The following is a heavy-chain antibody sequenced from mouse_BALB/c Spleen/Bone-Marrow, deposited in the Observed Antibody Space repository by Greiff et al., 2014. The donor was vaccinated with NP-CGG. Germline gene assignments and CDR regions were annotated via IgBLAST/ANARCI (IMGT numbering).Heavy chain of an antibody. CDR2: IFPGDNST. CDR1: GYTFTSYD. Sequence: VQLQQSGAELVKPGASVKLSCKASGYTFTSYDINWVRQRPEQGLEWIGWIFPGDNSTKYNEKFKGKATLITDKSSSTAYMQLSRLTFEDSAVYFCAHDGLLPGMDYWGQGTSVTVSS. J-gene: IGHJ4*01. V-gene: IGHV1S56*01. D-gene: IGHD2-3*01. CDR3: AHDGLLPGMDY.